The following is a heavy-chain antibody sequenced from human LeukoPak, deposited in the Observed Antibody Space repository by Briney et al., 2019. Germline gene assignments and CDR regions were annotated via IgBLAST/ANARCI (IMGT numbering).Heavy chain of an antibody. D-gene: IGHD5-12*01. CDR3: ARGGLGGSSGALDY. CDR1: GFTFNSYW. J-gene: IGHJ4*02. Sequence: GGSLRLSCATSGFTFNSYWIHWVRQPPGKGLVWVSRINSDGGSTNYADSVKARFTISRDNRKNTLYLQMNSLRAEDTAVYFCARGGLGGSSGALDYWGQGTLVTVSS. V-gene: IGHV3-74*01. CDR2: INSDGGST.